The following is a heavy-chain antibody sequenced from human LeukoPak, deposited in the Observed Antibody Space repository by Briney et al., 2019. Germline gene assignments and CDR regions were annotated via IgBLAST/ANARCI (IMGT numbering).Heavy chain of an antibody. CDR1: GFTFSSYG. V-gene: IGHV3-30*18. J-gene: IGHJ5*02. CDR2: ISYDGSNK. D-gene: IGHD1-1*01. CDR3: AKDPNWNAGLNWFDP. Sequence: GGSLRLSCAASGFTFSSYGMHWVRQAPGKGLEWVAVISYDGSNKYYADSVKGRFTISRDNSKNTLYLQMNSLRAEDTAVYYCAKDPNWNAGLNWFDPWGQGTLVTVSS.